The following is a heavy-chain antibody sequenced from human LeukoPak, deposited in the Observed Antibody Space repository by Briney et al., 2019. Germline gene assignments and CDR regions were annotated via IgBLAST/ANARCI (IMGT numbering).Heavy chain of an antibody. Sequence: HPGGSLRFSCAASGLTFSSYALHWVRQAPGKGLEWVAVISYDGSNKYYADSAKGRFTISRDNSKNTLYLQMNSLRAEDTAVYYCARDLYRSSGIAAAGTTTNYYYYGMDVWGQGTTVTVSS. D-gene: IGHD6-13*01. CDR1: GLTFSSYA. V-gene: IGHV3-30*04. CDR2: ISYDGSNK. J-gene: IGHJ6*02. CDR3: ARDLYRSSGIAAAGTTTNYYYYGMDV.